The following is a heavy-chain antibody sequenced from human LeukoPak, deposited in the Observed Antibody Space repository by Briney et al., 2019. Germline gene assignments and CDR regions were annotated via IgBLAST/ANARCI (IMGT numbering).Heavy chain of an antibody. Sequence: GGSLRLSCTASGFTFGDYAMSWVRQAPGKGLEWVGFTRSKAYGGTTEYAASVKGRFTISRDDSKSIAYLQMNSLKTEDTAVYYCTRAGGGYNFRLVYWGQGTLVTVSS. V-gene: IGHV3-49*04. CDR3: TRAGGGYNFRLVY. CDR2: TRSKAYGGTT. J-gene: IGHJ4*02. D-gene: IGHD5-24*01. CDR1: GFTFGDYA.